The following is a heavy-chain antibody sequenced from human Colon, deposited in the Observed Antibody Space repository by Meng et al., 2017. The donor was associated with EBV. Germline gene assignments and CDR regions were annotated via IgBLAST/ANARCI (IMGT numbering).Heavy chain of an antibody. D-gene: IGHD5-24*01. Sequence: QVQLQESGPGLVKPSQTLSLTCTVSGGSISSGGYYWSWIRQQPGKGLEWIGYIYYSGSTYYNPSLKSRVTISIDTSKNQFSLKLSSVTAADTAVYYCARGPSRWLQFSFDYWGQGTLVTVSS. CDR3: ARGPSRWLQFSFDY. J-gene: IGHJ4*02. CDR2: IYYSGST. V-gene: IGHV4-31*03. CDR1: GGSISSGGYY.